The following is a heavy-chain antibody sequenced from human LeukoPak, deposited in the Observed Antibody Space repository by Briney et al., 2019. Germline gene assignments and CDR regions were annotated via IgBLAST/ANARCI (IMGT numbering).Heavy chain of an antibody. CDR2: INPNSGGT. CDR3: ARDLHPSSGWYEGTFDY. Sequence: ASVKVSCKASGYTFTGYYMHWVRQAPGQGLEWMGWINPNSGGTNYAQKFQGRVTMTRDTSISTAYMELSRLRSDDTAVYYCARDLHPSSGWYEGTFDYWGQGTLVTVSS. V-gene: IGHV1-2*02. CDR1: GYTFTGYY. D-gene: IGHD6-19*01. J-gene: IGHJ4*02.